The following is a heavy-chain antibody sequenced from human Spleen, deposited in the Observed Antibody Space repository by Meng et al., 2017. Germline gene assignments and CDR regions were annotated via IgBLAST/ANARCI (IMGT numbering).Heavy chain of an antibody. D-gene: IGHD4-11*01. V-gene: IGHV4-34*01. CDR3: ARGPTTMAHDFDY. CDR1: VGSVIDDH. J-gene: IGHJ4*02. CDR2: INHSGST. Sequence: GPGLVNPPQTLLLTGGVAVGSVIDDHCRWIRQPPGKGLEWLGEINHSGSTNYNPSLESRATISVDTSQNNLSLKLSSVTAADSAVYYCARGPTTMAHDFDYWGQGTLVTVSS.